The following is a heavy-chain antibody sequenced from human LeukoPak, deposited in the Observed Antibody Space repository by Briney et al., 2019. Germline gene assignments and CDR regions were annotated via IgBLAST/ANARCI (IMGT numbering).Heavy chain of an antibody. CDR1: GGSISSYY. V-gene: IGHV4-59*01. CDR2: IYYSGST. CDR3: ATSLDYSRDYMDV. Sequence: PSETLSLTCTVSGGSISSYYWSWIRQPPGKGLEWIGYIYYSGSTNYNPSLKSRVTISVDTSKNQFSLKLSSVTAADTAVYYCATSLDYSRDYMDVWGKGTTFTVSS. J-gene: IGHJ6*03. D-gene: IGHD4-11*01.